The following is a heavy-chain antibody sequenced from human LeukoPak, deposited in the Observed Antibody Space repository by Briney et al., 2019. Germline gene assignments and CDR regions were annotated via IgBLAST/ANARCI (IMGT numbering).Heavy chain of an antibody. J-gene: IGHJ4*02. Sequence: GGSLRLSCAASGFTFSNYAVHWVRQAPGKGLEWVAVISYDGSNKYYADSVKGRFTISRDNSKNTLYLQMNSLRAEDTAAYYCAKVYGDYEYYFDYWGQGTLVTVSS. D-gene: IGHD4-17*01. CDR2: ISYDGSNK. CDR1: GFTFSNYA. V-gene: IGHV3-30*04. CDR3: AKVYGDYEYYFDY.